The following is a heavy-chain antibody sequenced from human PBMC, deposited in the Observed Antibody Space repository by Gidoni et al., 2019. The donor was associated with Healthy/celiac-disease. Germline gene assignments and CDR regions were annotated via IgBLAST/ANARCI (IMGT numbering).Heavy chain of an antibody. CDR1: GFTFSSYT. V-gene: IGHV3-23*01. CDR3: ANGANRMVQGVNYYYYMDV. D-gene: IGHD3-10*01. CDR2: ISVSGVST. J-gene: IGHJ6*03. Sequence: EVQLLESGGGLVQPGGSLRLSCAAYGFTFSSYTVRWVRQAPGEGVEWCSAISVSGVSTSYADSVKGRFTISRDNSKNTLYLQMNSMRAEETAVYYCANGANRMVQGVNYYYYMDVWGKGTTVTVSS.